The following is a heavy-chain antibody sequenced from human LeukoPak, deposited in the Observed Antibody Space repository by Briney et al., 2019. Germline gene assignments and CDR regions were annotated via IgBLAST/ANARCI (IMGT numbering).Heavy chain of an antibody. CDR2: IYYSGST. CDR1: GGSISSYY. Sequence: SQTLSLTCTVSGGSISSYYWSWIRQPPGKGLEWIGYIYYSGSTNYNPSLKSRVTISVDTSKNQFSLKLSSVTAADTAVYYCARGGSGTFDYWGQGTLVTVSS. CDR3: ARGGSGTFDY. J-gene: IGHJ4*02. D-gene: IGHD1-26*01. V-gene: IGHV4-59*01.